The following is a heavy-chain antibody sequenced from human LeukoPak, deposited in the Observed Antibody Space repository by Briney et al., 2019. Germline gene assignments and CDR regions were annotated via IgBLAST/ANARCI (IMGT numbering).Heavy chain of an antibody. CDR3: ARLVSQTEPRFDS. CDR2: INDSGST. D-gene: IGHD6-13*01. J-gene: IGHJ4*02. V-gene: IGHV4-34*01. CDR1: GGSFSGYY. Sequence: SETLSLTCAVYGGSFSGYYWSWIRQPPGKGLEWIGEINDSGSTNYNPSLKSRVTLPVDTSKNQFSLNLRSVTVADTAVYYCARLVSQTEPRFDSWGQGTLVTVSS.